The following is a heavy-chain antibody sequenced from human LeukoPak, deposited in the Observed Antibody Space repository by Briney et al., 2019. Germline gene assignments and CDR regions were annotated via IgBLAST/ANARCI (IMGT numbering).Heavy chain of an antibody. V-gene: IGHV3-30-3*01. J-gene: IGHJ5*02. CDR2: ISYDGSNK. CDR3: ARDSPFLFDP. CDR1: GFTFSSYA. Sequence: GGSLRLSCAASGFTFSSYAMHWVRQAPGKGLEWVAVISYDGSNKYYADSVKGRFTISRDNSKNTLYLQMNSLRAEDTAVYYCARDSPFLFDPWGQGTLVTVSS.